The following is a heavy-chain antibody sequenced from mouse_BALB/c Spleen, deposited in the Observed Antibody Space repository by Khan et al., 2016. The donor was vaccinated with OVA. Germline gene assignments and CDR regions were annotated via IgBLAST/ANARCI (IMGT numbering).Heavy chain of an antibody. CDR1: GFTFSTYG. CDR2: VSTGGHYT. J-gene: IGHJ3*01. D-gene: IGHD1-1*01. V-gene: IGHV5-6*01. CDR3: ARLAYYYDSEGFAY. Sequence: EVKGVEAGGDVVKPGGSLKLSGAASGFTFSTYGMSWVRQTPDKRLEWVATVSTGGHYTYYPDTVKGRFTISRDNAKNTLYLQMSSLKSEDTAIFYCARLAYYYDSEGFAYWGQGTLVTVSA.